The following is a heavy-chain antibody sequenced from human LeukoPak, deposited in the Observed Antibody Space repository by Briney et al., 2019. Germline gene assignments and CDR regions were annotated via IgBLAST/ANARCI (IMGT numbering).Heavy chain of an antibody. V-gene: IGHV4-59*08. Sequence: ASETLSLTCTVSGGSISSYYWSWIRQPPGKGLEWIGYIYYSGSTNYNPSLKSRVTISVDTSKNQFSLKLSSVTAADTAVYYCARHSMSAGSDWFDPWGQGTLVTVSS. CDR2: IYYSGST. CDR1: GGSISSYY. CDR3: ARHSMSAGSDWFDP. D-gene: IGHD6-25*01. J-gene: IGHJ5*02.